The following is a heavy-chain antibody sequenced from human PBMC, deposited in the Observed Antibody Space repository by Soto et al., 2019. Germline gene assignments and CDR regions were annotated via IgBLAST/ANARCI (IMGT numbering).Heavy chain of an antibody. V-gene: IGHV1-18*04. J-gene: IGHJ5*02. CDR2: ISAYNGNT. CDR1: GYTFTSYG. Sequence: GASVKVSCKASGYTFTSYGISWVRQAPGQGLEWMGWISAYNGNTNYAQKLQGRVTMTTDTSTSTAYMELRSLRSDDTAVYYCAGYYDSSGYPRGLFDPWGQGTLVTVSS. D-gene: IGHD3-22*01. CDR3: AGYYDSSGYPRGLFDP.